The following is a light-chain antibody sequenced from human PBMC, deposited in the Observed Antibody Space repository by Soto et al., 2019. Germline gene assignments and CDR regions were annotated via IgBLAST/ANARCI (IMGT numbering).Light chain of an antibody. CDR1: QDINTY. V-gene: IGKV1-9*01. J-gene: IGKJ5*01. CDR3: KQRKSYPIT. Sequence: DIQLTQSPSFLSASVGDIVTITCRASQDINTYLAWYQQKPGKAPKLLIFAASTLQNGVPSRFSGSGSGTEFTVTISSLQPEDFATYYCKQRKSYPITFGQGTRLEIK. CDR2: AAS.